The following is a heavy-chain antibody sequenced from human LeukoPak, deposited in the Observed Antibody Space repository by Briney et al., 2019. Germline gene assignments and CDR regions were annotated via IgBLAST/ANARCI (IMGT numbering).Heavy chain of an antibody. Sequence: ASVKVSCKVSGYTLTELSMHWVRQAPGKGLEWMGGFDPEDGETIYAQKFQGRVTTTEDTSTDTAYMELSSLRSEDTAVYYCAAAYSSSSAGYYYYYMDVWGKGTTVTVSS. D-gene: IGHD6-6*01. J-gene: IGHJ6*03. CDR1: GYTLTELS. CDR2: FDPEDGET. CDR3: AAAYSSSSAGYYYYYMDV. V-gene: IGHV1-24*01.